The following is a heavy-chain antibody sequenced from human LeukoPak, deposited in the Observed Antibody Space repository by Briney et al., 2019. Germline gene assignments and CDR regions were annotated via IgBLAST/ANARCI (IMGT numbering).Heavy chain of an antibody. J-gene: IGHJ2*01. V-gene: IGHV4-59*01. CDR3: ARSERPFYYGSGPPWYFDL. CDR1: GGSISSYY. D-gene: IGHD3-10*01. Sequence: PSETLSLTCTVSGGSISSYYWSWIRQPPGKGLEWIRYIYYSGSTNYNPSLKSRVTISVDTSKNQFSLKLSSVTAADTAVYYCARSERPFYYGSGPPWYFDLWGRGTLVTVSS. CDR2: IYYSGST.